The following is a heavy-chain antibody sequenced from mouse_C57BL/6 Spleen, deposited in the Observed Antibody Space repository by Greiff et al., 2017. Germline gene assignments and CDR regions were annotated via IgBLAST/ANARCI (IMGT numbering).Heavy chain of an antibody. CDR2: IDPANGNT. J-gene: IGHJ2*01. CDR1: GFNIKNYY. CDR3: AGGYYGSYFDY. Sequence: EVQLQQSVAELVRPGASVKLSCTASGFNIKNYYMHWVKQRPEQGLEWIGRIDPANGNTKYAPKFQGKATITADTSSNTAYLQLSSLTSEDTAIYYCAGGYYGSYFDYWGQGTTLTVSS. V-gene: IGHV14-3*01. D-gene: IGHD1-1*01.